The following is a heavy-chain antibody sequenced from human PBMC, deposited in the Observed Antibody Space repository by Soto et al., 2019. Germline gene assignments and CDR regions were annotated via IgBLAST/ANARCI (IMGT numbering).Heavy chain of an antibody. D-gene: IGHD4-17*01. CDR1: GSTFGSYS. Sequence: EVQLVESGGGLVKPGGSLRLSCAASGSTFGSYSMNWVRQAPGKGLEWVSSISGSGSYIYYADSVKGRFTISRDNAKNSLYLQMNSLRAEDTAVYYCARDSSSGRYGDDGTNYFDSWGQGTLVTVSS. CDR3: ARDSSSGRYGDDGTNYFDS. J-gene: IGHJ4*02. CDR2: ISGSGSYI. V-gene: IGHV3-21*01.